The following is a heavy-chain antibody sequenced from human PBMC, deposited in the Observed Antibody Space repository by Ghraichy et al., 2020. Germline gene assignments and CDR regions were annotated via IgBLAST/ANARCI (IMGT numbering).Heavy chain of an antibody. J-gene: IGHJ4*02. D-gene: IGHD4-17*01. CDR3: ARLGASTVTL. CDR1: GFTFSSYW. CDR2: VNSDGSST. Sequence: SLNISCAASGFTFSSYWMHWVRQAPGKGLVWVSRVNSDGSSTSSADSVKGRFTISRDTAKNTLYLQMNSLRAEDTAVFYCARLGASTVTLWGQGTLVTV. V-gene: IGHV3-74*01.